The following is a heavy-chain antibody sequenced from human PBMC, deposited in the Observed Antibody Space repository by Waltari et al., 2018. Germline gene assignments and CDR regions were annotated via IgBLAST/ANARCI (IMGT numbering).Heavy chain of an antibody. CDR3: ARDYKTGASDY. D-gene: IGHD3-10*01. J-gene: IGHJ4*02. CDR2: IIPIFGTA. Sequence: SSYAISWVRQAPGQGLEWMGGIIPIFGTANYAQKFQGRVTITADESTSTAYMELSSLRSEDTAVYYCARDYKTGASDYWGQGTLVTVSS. V-gene: IGHV1-69*01. CDR1: SSYA.